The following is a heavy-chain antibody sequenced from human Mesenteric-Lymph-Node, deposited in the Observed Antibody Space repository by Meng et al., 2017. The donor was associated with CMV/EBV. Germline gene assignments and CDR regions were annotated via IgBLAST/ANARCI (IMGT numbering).Heavy chain of an antibody. Sequence: EVQLVEAGGGLVRPGGSLRLSCAASGFNVRDKYMSWVRQAPGKGLEWVCIIYRGDNTYYIDSVKDRFTVSRDNSKNTMYLQMNSLRVEDTAVYYCTGDSVSNPNLDYWGQGTLVTVSS. CDR3: TGDSVSNPNLDY. CDR1: GFNVRDKY. V-gene: IGHV3-66*01. CDR2: IYRGDNT. J-gene: IGHJ4*02.